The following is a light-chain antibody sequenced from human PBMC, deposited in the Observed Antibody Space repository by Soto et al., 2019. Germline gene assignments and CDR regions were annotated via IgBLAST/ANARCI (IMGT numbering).Light chain of an antibody. CDR1: QSVSSDY. J-gene: IGKJ1*01. CDR2: GAY. CDR3: KQYGKSPLT. Sequence: IVLTQSPGTLSLSPGERASVSCRASQSVSSDYLAWYQQKPGQAHRLLIYGAYSRATGIQDRFSGSGSGTDFALTINRLEPDDFAVYYCKQYGKSPLTFGQGTKVDIK. V-gene: IGKV3-20*01.